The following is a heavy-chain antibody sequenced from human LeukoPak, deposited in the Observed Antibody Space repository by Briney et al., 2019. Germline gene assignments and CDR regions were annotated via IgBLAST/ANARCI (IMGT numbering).Heavy chain of an antibody. CDR3: AKAHGIVVVTPSEY. CDR1: GFTIDDYS. CDR2: ISWDGGST. J-gene: IGHJ4*02. Sequence: GGSLRLSCAASGFTIDDYSMHWVRQAPGKGLEWVSLISWDGGSTYYADSVKGRFTISRDNSKNSLYLQMNSLRTEDTALYYCAKAHGIVVVTPSEYWGQGTLVTVSS. D-gene: IGHD2-21*02. V-gene: IGHV3-43*01.